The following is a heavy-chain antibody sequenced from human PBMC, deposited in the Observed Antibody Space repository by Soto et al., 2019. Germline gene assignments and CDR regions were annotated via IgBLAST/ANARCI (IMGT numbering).Heavy chain of an antibody. D-gene: IGHD3-22*01. CDR3: ARVVDYCDPYYYYGMDV. V-gene: IGHV3-21*01. Sequence: EVQLVESGGGLVQPGGSLRLSCAASEFTFSTYSMNWVRQAPGKGLEWVSSISSSSSYIYYADSVKGRFTISRDNAKNSLYLQMNSLRAEDTAVYYCARVVDYCDPYYYYGMDVWGKGTTVTVSS. CDR1: EFTFSTYS. J-gene: IGHJ6*04. CDR2: ISSSSSYI.